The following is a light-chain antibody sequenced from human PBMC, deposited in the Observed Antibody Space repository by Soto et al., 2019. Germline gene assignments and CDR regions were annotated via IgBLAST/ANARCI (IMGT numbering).Light chain of an antibody. CDR2: GDN. Sequence: QPVLTQPPSASGTPGQVFTISCSGSNSNIGDNSVNWYQQLPGTAPKLLIYGDNRRPSGVPDRFSGSKSGTSASLAISGLQSEDEAEYYCAAWDDSLNGLLFGGGTKLTVL. J-gene: IGLJ3*02. V-gene: IGLV1-44*01. CDR3: AAWDDSLNGLL. CDR1: NSNIGDNS.